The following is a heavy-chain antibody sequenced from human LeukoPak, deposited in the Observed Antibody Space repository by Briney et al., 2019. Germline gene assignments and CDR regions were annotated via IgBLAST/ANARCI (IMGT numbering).Heavy chain of an antibody. J-gene: IGHJ4*02. CDR2: IYYSGST. D-gene: IGHD5-18*01. Sequence: PSETLSLTCTVSGGSISSGGYYWSWIRQHPGKGLEWIGYIYYSGSTYYNPSLKSRVTISVDTSKNQFSLKLSSVTAADTAVYYCARSGYSYGSRIDYWGQGTQVTVSS. CDR3: ARSGYSYGSRIDY. V-gene: IGHV4-31*03. CDR1: GGSISSGGYY.